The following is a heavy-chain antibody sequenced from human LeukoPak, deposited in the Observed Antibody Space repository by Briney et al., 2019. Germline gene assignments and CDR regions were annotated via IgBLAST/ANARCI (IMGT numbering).Heavy chain of an antibody. V-gene: IGHV3-11*04. D-gene: IGHD1/OR15-1a*01. CDR2: ISIIGSTI. CDR3: ARETRSRYYYGMDV. J-gene: IGHJ6*02. CDR1: GFTFSDYY. Sequence: GGSLRLSCAASGFTFSDYYMSWIRQAPGKGLEWISYISIIGSTIYYADSVKGRFTISRDNAKNSLYLQMNSLRAEDTAVYYCARETRSRYYYGMDVWGQGTTVTVSS.